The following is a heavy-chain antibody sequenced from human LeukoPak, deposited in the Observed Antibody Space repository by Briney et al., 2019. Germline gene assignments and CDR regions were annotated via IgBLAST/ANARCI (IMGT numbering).Heavy chain of an antibody. D-gene: IGHD1-26*01. CDR3: ARDRTRENYYYYYGMDV. Sequence: GSLRLSCAASGFTFSSYSMNWVRQAPGKGLEWVSSISSSSSYKYYADSVKGRFTISRDNAKNSLYLQMNSLRAEDTAVYYCARDRTRENYYYYYGMDVWGQGTTVTVSS. CDR1: GFTFSSYS. CDR2: ISSSSSYK. V-gene: IGHV3-21*01. J-gene: IGHJ6*02.